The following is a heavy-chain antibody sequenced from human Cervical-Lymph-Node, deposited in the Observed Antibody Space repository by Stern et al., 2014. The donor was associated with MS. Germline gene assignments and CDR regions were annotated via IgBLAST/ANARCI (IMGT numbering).Heavy chain of an antibody. CDR2: IDPNSGGT. CDR1: GYSFTSYY. CDR3: ARERHSMDV. Sequence: VQLVQSGAEVKKPGASVKVSCKASGYSFTSYYMHWVRQAPGQGLEWMGWIDPNSGGTRPAQNSQGRVTMTRNTSISTFYMELSGLTSDDTAVFYCARERHSMDVWGQGTTVPVSS. V-gene: IGHV1-2*02. J-gene: IGHJ6*02.